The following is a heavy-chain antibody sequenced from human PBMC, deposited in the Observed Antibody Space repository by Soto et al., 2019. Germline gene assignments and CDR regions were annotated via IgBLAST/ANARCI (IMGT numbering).Heavy chain of an antibody. J-gene: IGHJ2*01. CDR2: INAGNGNT. V-gene: IGHV1-3*01. CDR1: GYTFTSYA. CDR3: ARCGSLYWYFDL. D-gene: IGHD1-26*01. Sequence: QVQLVQSGAEVKKPGASVKVSCKASGYTFTSYAMHWVRQAPGQRLEWMGWINAGNGNTKYSQKFQGRVTITRDTSASTAYMELSSLRSEDTALDYCARCGSLYWYFDLWGRGTLVTVSS.